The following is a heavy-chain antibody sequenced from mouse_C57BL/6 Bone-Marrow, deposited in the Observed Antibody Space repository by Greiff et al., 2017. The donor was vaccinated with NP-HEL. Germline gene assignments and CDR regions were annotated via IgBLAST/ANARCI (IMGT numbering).Heavy chain of an antibody. J-gene: IGHJ4*01. V-gene: IGHV5-6*01. CDR2: ISSGGSYT. CDR3: ARTGDYYAMDY. Sequence: EVHLVESGGDLVKPGGSLKLSCAASGFTFSSYGMSWVRQTPDKRLEWVATISSGGSYTYSPDSVKGRFTISRDNAKNTLYLQMSSLKSEDTAMYYCARTGDYYAMDYWGQGTSVTVSS. CDR1: GFTFSSYG.